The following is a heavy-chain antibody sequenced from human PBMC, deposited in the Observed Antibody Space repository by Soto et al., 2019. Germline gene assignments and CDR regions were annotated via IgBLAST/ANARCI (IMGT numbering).Heavy chain of an antibody. Sequence: GASLKVSCKASGYTFTSYGISWVRQAPGQGLEWMGWINPNGGGTNYAQKFQGWVTMTRDTSISTAYMELSRLRSDDTAVYYCARFYYDSSGYLPSPYYYYYGMDVWGQGTTVTVSS. CDR3: ARFYYDSSGYLPSPYYYYYGMDV. J-gene: IGHJ6*02. D-gene: IGHD3-22*01. CDR1: GYTFTSYG. V-gene: IGHV1-2*04. CDR2: INPNGGGT.